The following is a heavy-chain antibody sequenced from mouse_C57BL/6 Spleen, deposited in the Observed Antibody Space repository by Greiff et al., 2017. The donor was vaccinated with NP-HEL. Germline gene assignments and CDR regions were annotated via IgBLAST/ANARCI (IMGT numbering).Heavy chain of an antibody. CDR3: ARYSDGYYAMDY. Sequence: EVQLQQSGPELVKPGASVKISCKASGYTFTDYYMNWVKQSHGKSLEWIGDINPNNGGTSYNQKFKGKATLTVDKSSSTAYMELRSLTSEDSAVYYGARYSDGYYAMDYWGQGTSVTVSS. CDR2: INPNNGGT. J-gene: IGHJ4*01. V-gene: IGHV1-26*01. D-gene: IGHD2-3*01. CDR1: GYTFTDYY.